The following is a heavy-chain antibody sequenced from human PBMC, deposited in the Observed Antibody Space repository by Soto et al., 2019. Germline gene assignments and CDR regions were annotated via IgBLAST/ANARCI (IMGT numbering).Heavy chain of an antibody. CDR1: GGSISSYY. CDR2: IYYSGSS. D-gene: IGHD3-10*01. CDR3: ARGGSNYYYYGMDV. J-gene: IGHJ6*02. V-gene: IGHV4-59*01. Sequence: SETLSLTCTVSGGSISSYYWSWIRQPPGKGLEWIGYIYYSGSSNSNPSLKSRIAISVDTSKNQFSLKLSSVTASDTAVYYCARGGSNYYYYGMDVWGQGTTVTVSS.